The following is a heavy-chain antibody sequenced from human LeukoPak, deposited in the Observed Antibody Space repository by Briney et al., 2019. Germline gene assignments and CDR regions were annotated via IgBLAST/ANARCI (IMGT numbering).Heavy chain of an antibody. D-gene: IGHD2-15*01. V-gene: IGHV5-51*01. CDR3: ARQNNYCSGGSCYLGWFDP. CDR2: IYPGDSDT. Sequence: GESLKISCKGSGYRFTSYWIGWVRQMPGKGLEWMGIIYPGDSDTRYSPSFQGQVTISADKSISTAYLQWSSLKASDTAMYYCARQNNYCSGGSCYLGWFDPWGQGTLVTVSS. CDR1: GYRFTSYW. J-gene: IGHJ5*02.